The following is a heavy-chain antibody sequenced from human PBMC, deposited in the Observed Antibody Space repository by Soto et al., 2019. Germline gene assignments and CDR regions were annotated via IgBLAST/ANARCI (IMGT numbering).Heavy chain of an antibody. D-gene: IGHD2-15*01. Sequence: EVQLVQSGAEVKKPGESLKISCKGSGYSFTSYWIGWVRQMPGKGLEWMGIIYPGDSDTRYSPSFQGQVTISADKSISTAYLQWSSLKASDTAMYYCARQTSFHCSGGSCYSTPADYWGQGTLVTVSS. CDR2: IYPGDSDT. CDR3: ARQTSFHCSGGSCYSTPADY. J-gene: IGHJ4*02. CDR1: GYSFTSYW. V-gene: IGHV5-51*01.